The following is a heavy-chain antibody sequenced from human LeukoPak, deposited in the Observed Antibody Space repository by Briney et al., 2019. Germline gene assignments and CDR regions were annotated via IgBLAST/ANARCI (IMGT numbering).Heavy chain of an antibody. CDR3: ARVKPNYYDSSAYGTFDI. J-gene: IGHJ3*02. D-gene: IGHD3-22*01. CDR2: INPSGGST. V-gene: IGHV1-46*01. CDR1: GYTFTSYY. Sequence: GASVKVPCKASGYTFTSYYMHWVRQAPGQGLEWMGIINPSGGSTSYAQKFQGRVTMTRDTSTSTVYMELSSLRSEDTAVYYCARVKPNYYDSSAYGTFDIWGQGTMVTVSP.